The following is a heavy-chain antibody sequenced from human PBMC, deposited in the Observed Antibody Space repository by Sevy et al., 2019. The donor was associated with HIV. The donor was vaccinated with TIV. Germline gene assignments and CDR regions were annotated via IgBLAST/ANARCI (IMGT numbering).Heavy chain of an antibody. V-gene: IGHV3-30*02. D-gene: IGHD2-8*02. CDR1: GITFSSYG. J-gene: IGHJ5*02. CDR2: IRYDGSNK. CDR3: ARGTPAFCTGGVCFNWFDP. Sequence: GGSLRLSCAASGITFSSYGMHWVRQAPGKGLEWVAFIRYDGSNKYYAESVKGRFTISRDNSKNTLYLQMNSLGAEDTAVYCCARGTPAFCTGGVCFNWFDPWGQGTLVTVSS.